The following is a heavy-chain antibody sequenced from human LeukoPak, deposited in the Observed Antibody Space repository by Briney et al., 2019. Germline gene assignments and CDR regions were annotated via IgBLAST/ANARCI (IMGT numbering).Heavy chain of an antibody. CDR1: GFTFDDYG. CDR3: ARDFRDAFDI. Sequence: GGSLRLSCAASGFTFDDYGMHWVRQAPGKGLEWVAVIWYDGSNKYYADSVKGRFTISRDNSKNTLYLQMNSLRAEDTAVYYCARDFRDAFDIWGQGTMVTVSS. CDR2: IWYDGSNK. J-gene: IGHJ3*02. V-gene: IGHV3-33*08.